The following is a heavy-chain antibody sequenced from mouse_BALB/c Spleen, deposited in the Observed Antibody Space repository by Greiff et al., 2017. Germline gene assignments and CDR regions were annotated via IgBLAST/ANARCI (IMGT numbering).Heavy chain of an antibody. CDR2: ISSGGST. CDR1: GFTFSSYA. CDR3: AREDYYGREYYFDY. J-gene: IGHJ2*01. V-gene: IGHV5-6-5*01. D-gene: IGHD1-1*01. Sequence: EVQLQESGGGLVKPGGSLKLSCAASGFTFSSYAMSWVRQTPEKRLEWVASISSGGSTYYPDSVKGRFTISRDNARNILYLQMSSLRSEDTAMYYCAREDYYGREYYFDYWGQGTTLTVSS.